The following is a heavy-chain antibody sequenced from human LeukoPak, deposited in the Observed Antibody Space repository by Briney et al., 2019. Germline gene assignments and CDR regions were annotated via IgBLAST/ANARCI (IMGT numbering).Heavy chain of an antibody. CDR3: ARETYYDILTGHGAFDI. CDR2: IIPIFGTA. V-gene: IGHV1-69*05. CDR1: GGTFSSYA. Sequence: ASVKVSCKASGGTFSSYAISWVRQAPGQGLEWMGGIIPIFGTANYAQKFQGRVTITTDESTSTAYMELSSLRSEDTAVYYCARETYYDILTGHGAFDIWGQGTMVTVSS. D-gene: IGHD3-9*01. J-gene: IGHJ3*02.